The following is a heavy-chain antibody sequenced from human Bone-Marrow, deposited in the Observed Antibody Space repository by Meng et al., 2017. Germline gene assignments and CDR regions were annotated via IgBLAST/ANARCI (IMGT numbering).Heavy chain of an antibody. D-gene: IGHD5-18*01. V-gene: IGHV3-48*03. CDR1: GFTFSSYE. J-gene: IGHJ4*02. Sequence: GESLKISCAASGFTFSSYEMNWVRQAPGNGLEWVSYISSSGSNIYYVDSVKGRFTISRDNAKNSLYLQMNSLRAEDTAVYYCARVGYSYAGNYWGQGTLVTVSS. CDR3: ARVGYSYAGNY. CDR2: ISSSGSNI.